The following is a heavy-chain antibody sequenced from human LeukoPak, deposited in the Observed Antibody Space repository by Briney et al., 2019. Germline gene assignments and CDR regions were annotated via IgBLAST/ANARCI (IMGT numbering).Heavy chain of an antibody. J-gene: IGHJ6*02. Sequence: ASVKVSCKASGYTFTSYDINWVRQATGQGLEWMGWMNPNSGKTGYAQKFQGRVSMTRNTSIITAYMELSSLRSEDTAVYYCARGQIVATIHGYYYYGMDVWGQGTTVTVSS. CDR2: MNPNSGKT. V-gene: IGHV1-8*01. D-gene: IGHD5-12*01. CDR3: ARGQIVATIHGYYYYGMDV. CDR1: GYTFTSYD.